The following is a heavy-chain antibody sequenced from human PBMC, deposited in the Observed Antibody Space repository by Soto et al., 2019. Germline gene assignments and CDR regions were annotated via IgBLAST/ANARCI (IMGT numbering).Heavy chain of an antibody. CDR1: GFTFSSYA. CDR3: AKDRLLTIFGVVRGRFDP. V-gene: IGHV3-23*01. J-gene: IGHJ5*02. D-gene: IGHD3-3*01. CDR2: ISGSGGST. Sequence: GGSLRLSCAASGFTFSSYAMSWVRQAPGKGLEWVSAISGSGGSTYYADSVKGRFTISRDNSKNTLYLQMNSLRAEDTAVYYCAKDRLLTIFGVVRGRFDPWGQGTLVTVSS.